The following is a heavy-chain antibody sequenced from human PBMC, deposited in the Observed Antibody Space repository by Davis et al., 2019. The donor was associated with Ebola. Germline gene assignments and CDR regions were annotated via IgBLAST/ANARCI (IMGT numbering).Heavy chain of an antibody. D-gene: IGHD3-10*01. Sequence: PSETLSLTCAVYGGSFSTYYWSWIRQPPGKGLEWIVHIYYSGSAYYNPSLKSRVTISADTSKNQLSLKVNSVSAADTAVYYCARASQEFGELLFHSYFDYWGQGTLVTVSS. CDR1: GGSFSTYY. V-gene: IGHV4-30-4*01. J-gene: IGHJ4*02. CDR3: ARASQEFGELLFHSYFDY. CDR2: IYYSGSA.